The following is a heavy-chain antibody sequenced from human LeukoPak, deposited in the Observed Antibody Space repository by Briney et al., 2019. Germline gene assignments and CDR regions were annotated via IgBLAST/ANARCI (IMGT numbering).Heavy chain of an antibody. CDR3: ARYFKRIQLWFGWFDP. Sequence: PSETLSLTCTVSGGSISSSSYYWGWIRQPPGKGLEWIGSIYYSGSTYYNPSLKSRVTISVDTSKNQFSLKLSSVTAADTAVYYCARYFKRIQLWFGWFDPWGQGTLVTVSS. CDR2: IYYSGST. J-gene: IGHJ5*02. V-gene: IGHV4-39*01. D-gene: IGHD5-18*01. CDR1: GGSISSSSYY.